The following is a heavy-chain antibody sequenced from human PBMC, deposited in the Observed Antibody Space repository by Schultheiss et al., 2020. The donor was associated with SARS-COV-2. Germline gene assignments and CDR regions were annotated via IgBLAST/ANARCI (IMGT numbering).Heavy chain of an antibody. CDR2: ISWNSGSI. CDR3: ARDTTYYYYMDV. V-gene: IGHV3-23*01. Sequence: GGSLRLSCAASGFTFSSYAMSWVRQAPGKGLEWVSGISWNSGSIGYADSVKGRFTISRDNSKNTLYLQMNSLRAEDTAVYYCARDTTYYYYMDVWGKGTTVTVAS. D-gene: IGHD1-1*01. J-gene: IGHJ6*03. CDR1: GFTFSSYA.